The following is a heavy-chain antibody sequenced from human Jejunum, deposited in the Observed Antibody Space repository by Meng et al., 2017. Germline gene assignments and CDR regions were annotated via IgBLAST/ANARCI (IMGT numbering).Heavy chain of an antibody. Sequence: EVHLWGSGGGLVQPGGSLRLSCAASGFTFNNYWMHWVRQAPGKGLVWVSRINMDSSRTVYAESVKGRFTISRDNAKNMVYLQMNGLRAEDTAVYYCVRGSIDWYLDYWGQGTLVTVSS. CDR1: GFTFNNYW. D-gene: IGHD3-9*01. CDR2: INMDSSRT. V-gene: IGHV3-74*01. J-gene: IGHJ4*02. CDR3: VRGSIDWYLDY.